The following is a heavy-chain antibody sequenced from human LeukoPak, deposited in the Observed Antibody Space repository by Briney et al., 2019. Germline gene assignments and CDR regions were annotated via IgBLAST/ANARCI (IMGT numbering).Heavy chain of an antibody. CDR1: GFTFSSYA. V-gene: IGHV3-23*01. D-gene: IGHD1-26*01. CDR2: ISGSGGST. Sequence: GGSLILSCAASGFTFSSYAMSWVRQAPGKGLEWVSVISGSGGSTYYADSVKGRFTISRDNSKNTVYLQMNSLRAEDTAVYYCAKVGGSYWAHWYFDLWGRGTLVTVSS. J-gene: IGHJ2*01. CDR3: AKVGGSYWAHWYFDL.